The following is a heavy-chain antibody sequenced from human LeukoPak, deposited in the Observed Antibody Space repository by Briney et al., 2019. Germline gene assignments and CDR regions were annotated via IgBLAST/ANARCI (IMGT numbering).Heavy chain of an antibody. Sequence: ASVKVSCKASGGTFSSYAISWVRQAPGQGLEWMGRIIPILGIANYAQKFQGRVTITADKSTSTAYMELSSLRSEDTAVYYCAKDGYDILTNYFDYWGQGTLVTVSS. CDR1: GGTFSSYA. D-gene: IGHD3-9*01. CDR3: AKDGYDILTNYFDY. CDR2: IIPILGIA. J-gene: IGHJ4*02. V-gene: IGHV1-69*04.